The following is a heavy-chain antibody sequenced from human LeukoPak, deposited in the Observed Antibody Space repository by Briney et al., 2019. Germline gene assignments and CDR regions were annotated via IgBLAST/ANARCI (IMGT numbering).Heavy chain of an antibody. CDR1: GGTFSSYA. J-gene: IGHJ4*02. CDR2: IIPIFGTA. CDR3: ARVASHLSSSLMDY. V-gene: IGHV1-69*06. D-gene: IGHD6-13*01. Sequence: SVKVSCKASGGTFSSYAISWVRQAPGQGLEWMGGIIPIFGTANYAQKFQGRVTITADKSTSTAYMELSSLRSEDTAVYYCARVASHLSSSLMDYWGQGTLVTVSS.